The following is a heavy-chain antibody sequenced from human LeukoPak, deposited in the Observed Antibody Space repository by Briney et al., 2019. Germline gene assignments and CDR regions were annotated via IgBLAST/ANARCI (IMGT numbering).Heavy chain of an antibody. J-gene: IGHJ4*02. V-gene: IGHV4-59*01. D-gene: IGHD6-13*01. Sequence: PSETLSLTCAVSGDSISSYCWSWLRHPPGKGLECIGYIYYSGSTDHNPSLKSRVTISVDTSKNQVSLKLSSVTAADTAVYYCARGMQQLYHFDFWGRGTLVTVSS. CDR2: IYYSGST. CDR3: ARGMQQLYHFDF. CDR1: GDSISSYC.